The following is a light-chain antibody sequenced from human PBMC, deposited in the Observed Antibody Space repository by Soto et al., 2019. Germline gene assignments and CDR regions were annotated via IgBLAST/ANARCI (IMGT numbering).Light chain of an antibody. Sequence: AIQMTQFPSSLSASIGDTVTITCRASQGIGSDLGWYQQKPGKAPNLLISAASDLQRGVPSRFSGSGSGTVFTLTISSLRPEDSASYYCLQDYGYPYTFGQGTKLEIK. J-gene: IGKJ2*01. CDR2: AAS. CDR3: LQDYGYPYT. V-gene: IGKV1-6*01. CDR1: QGIGSD.